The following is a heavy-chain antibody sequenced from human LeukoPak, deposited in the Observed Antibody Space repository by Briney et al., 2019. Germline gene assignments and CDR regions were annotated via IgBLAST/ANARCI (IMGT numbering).Heavy chain of an antibody. CDR2: INHSGST. D-gene: IGHD6-19*01. CDR1: GGSFSGYY. V-gene: IGHV4-34*01. J-gene: IGHJ4*02. Sequence: PSETLPLTCAVYGGSFSGYYWSWIRQPPGKGLGWIGEINHSGSTNYNPSLKSRVTISVDTSKNQFSLKLSSVTAADTAVYYCARKLWSSGWYSRSFDYWGQGTLVTVSS. CDR3: ARKLWSSGWYSRSFDY.